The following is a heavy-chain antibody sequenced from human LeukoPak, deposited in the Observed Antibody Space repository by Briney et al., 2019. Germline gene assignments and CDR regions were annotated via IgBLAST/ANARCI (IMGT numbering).Heavy chain of an antibody. CDR1: GFTVSSNY. V-gene: IGHV3-53*01. J-gene: IGHJ3*01. CDR3: AGTTRGFLVAAD. Sequence: GGSLRLSCAASGFTVSSNYMSWVRQAPGKGLEWVSVIYSGGSTYYADSVKGRFTISRDNSKNTLYLQMNSLRVEDTAVYYCAGTTRGFLVAADWGQGTMVTVSS. D-gene: IGHD1-26*01. CDR2: IYSGGST.